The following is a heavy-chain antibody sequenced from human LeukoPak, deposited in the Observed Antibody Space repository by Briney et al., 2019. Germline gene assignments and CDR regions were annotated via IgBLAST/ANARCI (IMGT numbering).Heavy chain of an antibody. Sequence: PGGSLRLSCAASGFTFSSYWMHWVRQAPGKGLVWVSRINSDGSNTNYADSVKGRFTISRDNAKNSLYLQMNSLRAEDTALYYCAKDRGGSGYYSYYFDYWGQGTLVTVSS. V-gene: IGHV3-74*01. J-gene: IGHJ4*02. CDR2: INSDGSNT. CDR1: GFTFSSYW. D-gene: IGHD3-22*01. CDR3: AKDRGGSGYYSYYFDY.